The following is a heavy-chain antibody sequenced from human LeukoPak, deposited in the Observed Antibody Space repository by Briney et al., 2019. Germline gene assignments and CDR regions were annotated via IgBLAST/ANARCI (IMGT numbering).Heavy chain of an antibody. J-gene: IGHJ4*02. D-gene: IGHD2-2*01. CDR2: ISYDGSNK. CDR1: GFTFSSYA. V-gene: IGHV3-30*04. CDR3: ARDLRYCSSTSCPRGFDY. Sequence: GGSLRLSCAASGFTFSSYAMHCVRQAPGKGLEWVAVISYDGSNKYYADSVKGRFTISRDNSKNTLYLQMNSLRAEDTAVYYCARDLRYCSSTSCPRGFDYWGQGTLVTVSS.